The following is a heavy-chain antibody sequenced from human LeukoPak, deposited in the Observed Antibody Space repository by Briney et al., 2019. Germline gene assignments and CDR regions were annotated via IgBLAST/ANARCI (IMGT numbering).Heavy chain of an antibody. CDR1: GFTFSDYY. Sequence: GGSLRLSCAASGFTFSDYYMSWIRQAPGKGLEWVSYISSSGSTIYYADSVKGRFTISRDNAKNSLYLQMNSLRAEDTAVYDCASPALGDAYWMDVWGQGTTVTVSS. D-gene: IGHD3-16*01. CDR2: ISSSGSTI. V-gene: IGHV3-11*01. J-gene: IGHJ6*02. CDR3: ASPALGDAYWMDV.